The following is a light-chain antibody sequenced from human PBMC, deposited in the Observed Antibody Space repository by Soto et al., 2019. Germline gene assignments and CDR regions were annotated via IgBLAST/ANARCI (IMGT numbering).Light chain of an antibody. J-gene: IGKJ1*01. Sequence: ELGLTQAPDTLSLSPGERATLSCRAIQTVTSGYLAWYHQKRGQAPRLLMYGVSPGATGIPDRFSGSGSGTVFTLTISRLAPEDYAVYFCQVYGSSSKTFSQGTRLEFK. CDR2: GVS. CDR3: QVYGSSSKT. V-gene: IGKV3-20*01. CDR1: QTVTSGY.